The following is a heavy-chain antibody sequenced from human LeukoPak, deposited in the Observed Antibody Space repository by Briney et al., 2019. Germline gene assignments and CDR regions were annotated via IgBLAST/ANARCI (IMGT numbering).Heavy chain of an antibody. CDR2: IIVGSGNT. CDR1: GFTFSSSA. D-gene: IGHD3/OR15-3a*01. J-gene: IGHJ5*02. Sequence: SVKVSCTASGFTFSSSAVQWVRQARGQRLEWIGWIIVGSGNTNYAQKFQGRVTMTRTTSMNTAYMELNSLRSEDTAVYFCARGHWTGYNYNWFDPWGHGTLVTVSS. CDR3: ARGHWTGYNYNWFDP. V-gene: IGHV1-58*01.